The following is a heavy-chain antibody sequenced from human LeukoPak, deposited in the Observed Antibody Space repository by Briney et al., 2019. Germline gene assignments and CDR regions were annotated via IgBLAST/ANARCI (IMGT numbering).Heavy chain of an antibody. Sequence: PPETPSLTCAVSGGSFFGSHWNWIRHSPEKGLEWIGEINHSGRTNYTPSLKSRVTISVDTSKSQFFLKLTSVTAADTAVYYCARDPTTVVTLPYYFDFWGQGTLVT. CDR3: ARDPTTVVTLPYYFDF. D-gene: IGHD4-23*01. CDR1: GGSFFGSH. CDR2: INHSGRT. V-gene: IGHV4-34*01. J-gene: IGHJ4*02.